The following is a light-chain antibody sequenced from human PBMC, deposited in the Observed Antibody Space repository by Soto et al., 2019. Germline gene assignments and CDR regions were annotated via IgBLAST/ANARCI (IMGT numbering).Light chain of an antibody. CDR3: CSYAGSYTLGV. J-gene: IGLJ1*01. Sequence: QSALTQPRSVSGSPGQSVTISCTGASSDVGNYNYVSWYQHHPGKAPKLMIYDVTKRPSGVPDRFSGSKSGNTASLTISGLQAEDEADYYCCSYAGSYTLGVFGTGTQLTVL. V-gene: IGLV2-11*01. CDR2: DVT. CDR1: SSDVGNYNY.